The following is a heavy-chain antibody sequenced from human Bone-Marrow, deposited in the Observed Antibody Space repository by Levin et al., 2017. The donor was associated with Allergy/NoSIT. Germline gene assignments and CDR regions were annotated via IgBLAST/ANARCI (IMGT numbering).Heavy chain of an antibody. V-gene: IGHV4-31*02. CDR3: ARDRGGSSTGIFDI. CDR2: IYHSGNI. CDR1: GDSIRSAADY. D-gene: IGHD2-2*01. J-gene: IGHJ3*02. Sequence: SQTLSLTCTVSGDSIRSAADYWSWIRQHPGKGLEWIGSIYHSGNIYYNPSLKSRLTMSIDTSKNQFSLQMTSVTATDTAVYYCARDRGGSSTGIFDIWGQGTMLTVSS.